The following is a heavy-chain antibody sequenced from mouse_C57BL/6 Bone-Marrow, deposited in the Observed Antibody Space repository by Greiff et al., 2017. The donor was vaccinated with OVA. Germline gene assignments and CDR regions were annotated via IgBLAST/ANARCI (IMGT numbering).Heavy chain of an antibody. J-gene: IGHJ2*01. Sequence: EVQVVESGPGLVKPSQSLSLTCSVTGYSITSGYYWNWIRQFPGNKLEWMGYISYDGSNNYNPSLKNRISITRDTSKNQFFLKLNSVTTEDTATYYCARKTLKDYYFDYWGQGTTLTVSS. CDR1: GYSITSGYY. V-gene: IGHV3-6*01. CDR2: ISYDGSN. CDR3: ARKTLKDYYFDY.